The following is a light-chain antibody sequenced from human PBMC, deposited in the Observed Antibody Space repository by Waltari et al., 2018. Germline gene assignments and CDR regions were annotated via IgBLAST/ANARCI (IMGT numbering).Light chain of an antibody. J-gene: IGLJ2*01. CDR2: DGT. CDR3: SSQTLQALVL. V-gene: IGLV2-14*03. CDR1: GSAVGASDY. Sequence: QSALTQPASVSGSPGQSITISCRVVGSAVGASDYVSWHQHHPGKAPQVLIYDGTNPPPGVSDRFSAAKSANTASLTISTLQPEDEADYYCSSQTLQALVLFGGAPRLTVL.